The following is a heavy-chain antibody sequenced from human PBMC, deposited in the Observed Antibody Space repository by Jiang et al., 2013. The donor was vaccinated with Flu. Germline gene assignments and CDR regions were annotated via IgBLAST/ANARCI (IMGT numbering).Heavy chain of an antibody. V-gene: IGHV3-9*01. Sequence: ADSVKGRFTISSDSAKNSLFLQMNSLRAEDTALYYCARGVVRTLYYFDYWGQGTLVTVSS. CDR3: ARGVVRTLYYFDY. D-gene: IGHD2-15*01. J-gene: IGHJ4*02.